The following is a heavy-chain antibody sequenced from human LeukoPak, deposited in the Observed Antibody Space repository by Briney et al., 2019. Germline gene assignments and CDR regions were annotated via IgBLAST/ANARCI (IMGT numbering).Heavy chain of an antibody. D-gene: IGHD2-21*01. CDR3: AFVLTGSIDY. CDR2: INPNSGGT. J-gene: IGHJ4*02. V-gene: IGHV1-2*02. CDR1: GGTFSSYA. Sequence: GASVKVSCKASGGTFSSYAISWVRQAPGQGLEWMGWINPNSGGTNYAQKFQGRVTMTRDTSISTAYMELSRLRSDDTAVYYCAFVLTGSIDYWGQGTLVTVSS.